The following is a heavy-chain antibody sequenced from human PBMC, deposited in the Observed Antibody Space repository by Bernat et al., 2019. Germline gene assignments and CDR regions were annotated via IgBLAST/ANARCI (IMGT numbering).Heavy chain of an antibody. CDR2: ISGSGGST. CDR1: GFTLSSYA. D-gene: IGHD5-18*01. Sequence: EVLLVESGGGLVQPGGSLRLSCAVSGFTLSSYATNWVRQAPGKGLEWVSVISGSGGSTNYADSVKGRFTISRDNSKNKLYLQMNSLRAEDTAVYYCAKETTSRYSYGQIDYWGQGTLVTVSS. J-gene: IGHJ4*02. V-gene: IGHV3-23*04. CDR3: AKETTSRYSYGQIDY.